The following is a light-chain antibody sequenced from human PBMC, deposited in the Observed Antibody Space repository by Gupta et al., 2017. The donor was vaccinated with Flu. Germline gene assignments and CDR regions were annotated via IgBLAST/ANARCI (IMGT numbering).Light chain of an antibody. CDR1: QNVSYNY. J-gene: IGKJ1*01. CDR2: DAS. Sequence: EIVLTQSPGTLSLSPGERATLSCRASQNVSYNYLAWYLHKPGQAPRLLIYDASTRATGVPDRFSGSGSGTDFTLTVSGLEPEDLAVFYCQQYSRSPRTFGQGTKV. CDR3: QQYSRSPRT. V-gene: IGKV3-20*01.